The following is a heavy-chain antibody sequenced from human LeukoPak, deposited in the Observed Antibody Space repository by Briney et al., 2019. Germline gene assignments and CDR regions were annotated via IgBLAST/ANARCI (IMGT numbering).Heavy chain of an antibody. CDR1: GYTFTGYY. J-gene: IGHJ4*02. D-gene: IGHD6-13*01. CDR2: INPNSGGT. Sequence: GASVKVSCKASGYTFTGYYMHWVRQAPGQGLEWMGWINPNSGGTNYAQKFQGRVTITRNTSISTAYMELSSLRSEDTAVYYCARGLRYSSSWYIYWGQGTLVTVSS. CDR3: ARGLRYSSSWYIY. V-gene: IGHV1-2*02.